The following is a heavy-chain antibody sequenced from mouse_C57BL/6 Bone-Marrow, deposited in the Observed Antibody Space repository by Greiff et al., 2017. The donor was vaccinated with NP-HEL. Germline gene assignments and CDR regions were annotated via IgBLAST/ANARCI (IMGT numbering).Heavy chain of an antibody. CDR2: IDPNSGGT. V-gene: IGHV1-72*01. D-gene: IGHD1-1*01. J-gene: IGHJ4*01. Sequence: VQLQQPGAELVKPGASVKLSCKASGYTFTSYWMHWVKQRPGRGLEWIGRIDPNSGGTKYNEKFKSKATLTVDKPSSTAYMQLSSLTSEDSAVYYCASLHYYGSSPVYAMDYWGQGTSVTVSS. CDR1: GYTFTSYW. CDR3: ASLHYYGSSPVYAMDY.